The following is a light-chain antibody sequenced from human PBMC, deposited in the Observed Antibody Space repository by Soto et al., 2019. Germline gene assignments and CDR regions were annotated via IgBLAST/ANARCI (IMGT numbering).Light chain of an antibody. J-gene: IGLJ3*02. V-gene: IGLV2-23*02. CDR3: CSYAGSYTWV. CDR2: EVT. Sequence: QSALTQPASVSGSPGQSITISCTGTNNDVGSRNLVSWYQQHPGKTPKLIIYEVTKWPSGVSNRFSGSKSGNTDSLTIFGLQAADEAEYYCCSYAGSYTWVFRGGTTLTV. CDR1: NNDVGSRNL.